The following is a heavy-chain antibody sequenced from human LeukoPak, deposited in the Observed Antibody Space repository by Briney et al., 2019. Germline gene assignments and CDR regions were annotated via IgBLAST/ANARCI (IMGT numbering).Heavy chain of an antibody. Sequence: GGSLRLSCVASGFTLRRYAMSWVRQAPGKGPEWVSSNSGSGDTTYYADSVKGRFTISRDNSKDTLYLQINSLRAEDTAIYYCANGPGSGNYFELFYFDYWGQGALVTFSS. CDR1: GFTLRRYA. CDR3: ANGPGSGNYFELFYFDY. D-gene: IGHD3-10*01. J-gene: IGHJ4*02. V-gene: IGHV3-23*01. CDR2: NSGSGDTT.